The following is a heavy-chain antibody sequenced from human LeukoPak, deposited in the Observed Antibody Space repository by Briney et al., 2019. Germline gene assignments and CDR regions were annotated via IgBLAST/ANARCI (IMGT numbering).Heavy chain of an antibody. CDR2: ISAYNGNT. D-gene: IGHD3-10*01. CDR1: GYTFTGYG. J-gene: IGHJ4*02. CDR3: ARIDLAYGSGTYYSSYFEY. V-gene: IGHV1-18*01. Sequence: ASVKVSCKASGYTFTGYGITWVRQAPGQGLEWMGWISAYNGNTNYAQKFQGRVTMTTEMSTRTAYMELRSLRSDAAAVYYCARIDLAYGSGTYYSSYFEYWGQGTLVTVSS.